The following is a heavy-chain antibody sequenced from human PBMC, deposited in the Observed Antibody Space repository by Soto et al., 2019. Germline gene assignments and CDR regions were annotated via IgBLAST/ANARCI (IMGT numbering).Heavy chain of an antibody. D-gene: IGHD3-10*01. CDR2: IYPSGDT. CDR1: GGSISSGGYY. V-gene: IGHV4-31*03. J-gene: IGHJ5*02. CDR3: ARTTYCYGSRFDP. Sequence: QVQLQESGPGLVKPSQTLSLTCTVSGGSISSGGYYWSWIRQHPGKGLAWIGYIYPSGDTYYNPSRKMRVTLSVDTSKNQFSLKLSSVTAADTAVYYCARTTYCYGSRFDPWGQGTLLTVSS.